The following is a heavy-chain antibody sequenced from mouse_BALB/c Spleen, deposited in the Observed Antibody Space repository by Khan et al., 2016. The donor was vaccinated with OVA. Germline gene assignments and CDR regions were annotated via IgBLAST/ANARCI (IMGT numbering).Heavy chain of an antibody. D-gene: IGHD1-1*01. CDR1: GFTFSTYG. CDR3: ARLAYYYNSEGFAY. Sequence: EVELVESGGDLVKPGGSLKLSCAASGFTFSTYGMSWVRQTPDMRLEWVATISSGGHYTYYQDSVKGRFTISRDNAKNTLYLQMSRLKSEDTAIYYCARLAYYYNSEGFAYWGQGTLVTVSA. V-gene: IGHV5-6*01. J-gene: IGHJ3*01. CDR2: ISSGGHYT.